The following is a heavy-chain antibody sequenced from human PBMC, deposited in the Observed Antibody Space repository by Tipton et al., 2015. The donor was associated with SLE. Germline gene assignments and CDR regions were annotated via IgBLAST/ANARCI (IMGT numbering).Heavy chain of an antibody. CDR2: IYYSGST. V-gene: IGHV4-39*07. D-gene: IGHD3-16*01. Sequence: TLSLTCTVSGGSISSSRYYWGWIRQPPGKGLEWIGSIYYSGSTYYNPSPKSRVTISVDTSKNQFSLKLSAVTAADTAVYYCARLGGAFDIWGQGTMVTVSS. J-gene: IGHJ3*02. CDR3: ARLGGAFDI. CDR1: GGSISSSRYY.